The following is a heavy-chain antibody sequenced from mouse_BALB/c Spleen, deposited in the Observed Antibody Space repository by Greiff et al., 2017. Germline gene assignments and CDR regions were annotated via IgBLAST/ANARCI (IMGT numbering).Heavy chain of an antibody. CDR1: GYSITSGYY. J-gene: IGHJ2*01. V-gene: IGHV3-6*02. CDR3: ARGGNYFDY. Sequence: EVQLQQSGPGLVKPSQSLSLTCSVTGYSITSGYYWNWIRQFPGNKLEWMGYISYDGSNNYNPSLKNRISITRDTSKNQCFLKLNSVTTEDTATYYCARGGNYFDYWGQGTTLTVSS. CDR2: ISYDGSN.